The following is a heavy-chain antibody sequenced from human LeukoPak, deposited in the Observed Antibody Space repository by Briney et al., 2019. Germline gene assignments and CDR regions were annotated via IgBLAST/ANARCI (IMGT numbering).Heavy chain of an antibody. D-gene: IGHD3-16*02. Sequence: RASVKVSCETSGYTFTGYYIQWVRQAPGQGLEWMGYINPDSGGTNYAQEFQGRVTMTRDTSISTAYMELNRLRSDDTAVYYCAGGEMITFGGVIVISTFDIWGQGTMVTVS. CDR2: INPDSGGT. CDR1: GYTFTGYY. J-gene: IGHJ3*02. CDR3: AGGEMITFGGVIVISTFDI. V-gene: IGHV1-2*02.